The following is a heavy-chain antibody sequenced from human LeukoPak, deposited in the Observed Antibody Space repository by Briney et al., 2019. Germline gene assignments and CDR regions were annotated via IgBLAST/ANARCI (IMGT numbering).Heavy chain of an antibody. J-gene: IGHJ4*02. CDR3: ARRYYDTNGYYYGNYFDY. CDR1: GFAFSSYW. Sequence: GGSLRLSCAASGFAFSSYWMAWVRQAPGKGLEWVANIKQDGSETYYVDSVKGRFTISRDNAKNSLYLQMNILRAEDTAIYYCARRYYDTNGYYYGNYFDYWGQGTLVTVSS. CDR2: IKQDGSET. D-gene: IGHD3-22*01. V-gene: IGHV3-7*01.